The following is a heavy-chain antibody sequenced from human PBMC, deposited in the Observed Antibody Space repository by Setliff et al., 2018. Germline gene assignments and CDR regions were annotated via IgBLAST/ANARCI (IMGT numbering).Heavy chain of an antibody. CDR2: LNPKNNDT. J-gene: IGHJ6*03. CDR3: ARDPLPKHYDVVTGYYSAPNYYYMDV. D-gene: IGHD3-9*01. V-gene: IGHV1-2*02. CDR1: GYTFTDYY. Sequence: GASVKVSCKTSGYTFTDYYIHWVRQAPGEGLEWMGWLNPKNNDTSYAQKVLGRVTMTRDTSISAAYLELITLRSDDTALYYCARDPLPKHYDVVTGYYSAPNYYYMDVWGKGTTVTVSS.